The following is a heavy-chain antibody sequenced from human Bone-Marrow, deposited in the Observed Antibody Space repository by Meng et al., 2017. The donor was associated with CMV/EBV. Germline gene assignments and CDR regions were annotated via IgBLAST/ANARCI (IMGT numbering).Heavy chain of an antibody. D-gene: IGHD5-12*01. CDR1: GFTFSSYW. J-gene: IGHJ4*02. Sequence: GGPLRLSCAASGFTFSSYWMHWVRQAPGKGLVWVSRLDSDGSITSYADSVKGRFTISRDNAKNTLYLRMNSLRAEDTAVYYCAREPLDATSVDYWGQGTLVTVSS. CDR2: LDSDGSIT. CDR3: AREPLDATSVDY. V-gene: IGHV3-74*01.